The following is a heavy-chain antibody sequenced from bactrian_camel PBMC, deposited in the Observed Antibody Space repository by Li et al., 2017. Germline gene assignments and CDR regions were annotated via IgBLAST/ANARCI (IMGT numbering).Heavy chain of an antibody. J-gene: IGHJ4*01. CDR3: AALSPPSVPCRFAKNPRIWAVSTEYKY. Sequence: VQLVESGGGSVQAGGSLRLSCAASGYTYSSYCMGWFRQAPGKQREGVARINSDGSTSYADSVKGRFTISKDNAKNTLYLQMNNLKPEDTAIYYCAALSPPSVPCRFAKNPRIWAVSTEYKYWGDGTQVTVS. D-gene: IGHD3*01. V-gene: IGHV3S53*01. CDR2: INSDGST. CDR1: GYTYSSYC.